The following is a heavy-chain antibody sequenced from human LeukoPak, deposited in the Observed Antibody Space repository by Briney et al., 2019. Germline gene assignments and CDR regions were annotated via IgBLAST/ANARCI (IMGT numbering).Heavy chain of an antibody. CDR3: ARVGLKGYYYDSSGYYYVKRLGGAFDI. CDR2: IKQDGSEK. D-gene: IGHD3-22*01. V-gene: IGHV3-7*01. J-gene: IGHJ3*02. CDR1: GFTFSSYW. Sequence: PGGSLRLSCAASGFTFSSYWMSWVRQAPGKGLGWVANIKQDGSEKYYVDSVKGRFTIPRDNAKNSLYLQMNSLRAEDTAVYYCARVGLKGYYYDSSGYYYVKRLGGAFDIWGQGTMVTVSS.